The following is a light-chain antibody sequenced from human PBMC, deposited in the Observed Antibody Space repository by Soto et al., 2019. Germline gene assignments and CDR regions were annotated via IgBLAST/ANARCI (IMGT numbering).Light chain of an antibody. CDR1: SSDVGGYNY. CDR3: CSYAGSYTSFV. CDR2: DVS. J-gene: IGLJ1*01. V-gene: IGLV2-11*01. Sequence: QSALTQLRSVSGSPGQSVTISCTETSSDVGGYNYVSWYQQHPGKAPKLMIYDVSKRPSGVPDRFSGSKSGNTASLTISGLQAEDEADYYCCSYAGSYTSFVFGTGTKLTVL.